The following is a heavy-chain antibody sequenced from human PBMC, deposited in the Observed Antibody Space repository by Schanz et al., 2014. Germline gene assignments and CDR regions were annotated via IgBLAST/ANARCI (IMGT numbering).Heavy chain of an antibody. CDR2: SSGSGGST. V-gene: IGHV3-23*01. D-gene: IGHD3-9*01. Sequence: EVQLLESGGGLVQPGGSLRLSCAASGFTFSSYAMSWVRQAPGKGLEWVSGSSGSGGSTYYADSVKGRFTISRDNSKNTLYLQMNSLRAEDTAVYYCAKQIHYDILTVTRNWGQGTLVTVSS. J-gene: IGHJ4*02. CDR1: GFTFSSYA. CDR3: AKQIHYDILTVTRN.